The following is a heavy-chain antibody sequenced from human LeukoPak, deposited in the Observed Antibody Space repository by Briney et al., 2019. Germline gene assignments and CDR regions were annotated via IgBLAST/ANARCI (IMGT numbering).Heavy chain of an antibody. D-gene: IGHD3-10*01. J-gene: IGHJ4*02. CDR3: AKVRNVLLWFGEYDY. CDR1: GFTFSSYA. CDR2: ISGSGGST. V-gene: IGHV3-23*01. Sequence: GGSLRLSCAASGFTFSSYAMSWVRQAPGEGLEWVSAISGSGGSTYYADSVKGRFTISRDNSKNTLYLQMNSLRAEDTAVYYCAKVRNVLLWFGEYDYWGQGTLVTVSS.